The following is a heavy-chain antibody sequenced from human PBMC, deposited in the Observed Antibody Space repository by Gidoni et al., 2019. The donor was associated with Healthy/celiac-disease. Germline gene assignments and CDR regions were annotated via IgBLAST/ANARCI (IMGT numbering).Heavy chain of an antibody. D-gene: IGHD3-16*01. Sequence: EVQLLESGGGLVQPGGSLRLSCAASGFTSSSYAMSWVRQAPGKGLEWVSAISGSGGSTYYADSVKGRFTISRDNSKNTLYLQMNSLRAEDTAVYYCAKVQGGSYYYGMDVWGQGTTVTVSS. J-gene: IGHJ6*02. CDR1: GFTSSSYA. CDR3: AKVQGGSYYYGMDV. V-gene: IGHV3-23*01. CDR2: ISGSGGST.